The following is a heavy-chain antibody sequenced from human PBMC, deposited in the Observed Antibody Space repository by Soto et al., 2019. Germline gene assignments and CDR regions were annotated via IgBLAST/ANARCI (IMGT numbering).Heavy chain of an antibody. CDR2: IIPIFGTA. V-gene: IGHV1-69*13. Sequence: SVKVSCKASGGTFSSYAISWVRQAPGQGLEWMGGIIPIFGTANYAQKFQGRVTITADESTSTAYMELSSLRSEDAAVYYCARGDYDILTGYYYYYGMDVWGQGTTVTVSS. D-gene: IGHD3-9*01. CDR3: ARGDYDILTGYYYYYGMDV. CDR1: GGTFSSYA. J-gene: IGHJ6*02.